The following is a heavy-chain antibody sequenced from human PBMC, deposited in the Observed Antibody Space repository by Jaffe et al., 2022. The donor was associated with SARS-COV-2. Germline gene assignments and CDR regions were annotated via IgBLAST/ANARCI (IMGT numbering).Heavy chain of an antibody. CDR1: GFTYSNYG. Sequence: QVQLVESGGGVVQPGRSLRLSCAASGFTYSNYGMHWVRQAPGKGLEWVAATSYDGSIKYYVDSVKGRFTISRENSKNTLYLQMNSLSAEDTAVYYCAKDLLSDNVGTVWFDPWGQGTLVTVSS. V-gene: IGHV3-30*18. D-gene: IGHD1-1*01. CDR2: TSYDGSIK. J-gene: IGHJ5*02. CDR3: AKDLLSDNVGTVWFDP.